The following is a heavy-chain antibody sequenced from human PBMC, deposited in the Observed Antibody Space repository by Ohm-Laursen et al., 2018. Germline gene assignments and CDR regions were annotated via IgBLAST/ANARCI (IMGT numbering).Heavy chain of an antibody. J-gene: IGHJ4*02. Sequence: ETLSLTCPVSGGSISSTSYYWGWIRQPPGKGLEWIGSIYYTGSTYFNPSLQSRVTISVDTSKNQFSLNLSSVTAADTAMYYCARKTDWNHYYFDYWGQGTLVTVSS. CDR2: IYYTGST. D-gene: IGHD1-1*01. CDR3: ARKTDWNHYYFDY. CDR1: GGSISSTSYY. V-gene: IGHV4-39*01.